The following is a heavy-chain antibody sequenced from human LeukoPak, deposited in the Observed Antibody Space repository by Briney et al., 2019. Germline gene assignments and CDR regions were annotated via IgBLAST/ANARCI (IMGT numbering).Heavy chain of an antibody. J-gene: IGHJ3*02. V-gene: IGHV3-20*04. Sequence: GGSLRLSCAASGFTFADYGMNWARQAPGKGLEWVFHINYNGGSTGYADSVKGRFTISRDNAKNSLFLQMNSLRAEDTALYYCARAGTSLAFDIWGQGTMVTVSS. D-gene: IGHD1-1*01. CDR1: GFTFADYG. CDR2: INYNGGST. CDR3: ARAGTSLAFDI.